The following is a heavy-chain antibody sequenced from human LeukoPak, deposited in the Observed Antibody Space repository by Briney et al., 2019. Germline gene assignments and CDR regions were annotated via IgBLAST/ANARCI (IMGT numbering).Heavy chain of an antibody. CDR2: IIPIFGTT. J-gene: IGHJ4*02. CDR3: ARGGEANYYDTSGYYLYYY. Sequence: SVKVSCKASGGIFSSFAISWVRQAPGQGLEWMGGIIPIFGTTNYAQKFQGRVTITTGESTSTAYMELSSLRSEDTAVYYCARGGEANYYDTSGYYLYYYWGQGTLVTVSS. V-gene: IGHV1-69*05. D-gene: IGHD3-22*01. CDR1: GGIFSSFA.